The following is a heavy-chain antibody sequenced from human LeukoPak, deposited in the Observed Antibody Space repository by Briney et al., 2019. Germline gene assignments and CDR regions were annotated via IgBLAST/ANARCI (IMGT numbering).Heavy chain of an antibody. CDR1: GSSFTSYW. V-gene: IGHV5-51*01. Sequence: GASLKISCKGSGSSFTSYWIGWVRQMPGKGLEWMAIIYPGDSDTRYSPSFQGQVTISADKSISTAYLQWSSLKASDTAMYYCARPWGDGYNYADYWGQGTLVTVSS. CDR3: ARPWGDGYNYADY. CDR2: IYPGDSDT. J-gene: IGHJ4*02. D-gene: IGHD5-24*01.